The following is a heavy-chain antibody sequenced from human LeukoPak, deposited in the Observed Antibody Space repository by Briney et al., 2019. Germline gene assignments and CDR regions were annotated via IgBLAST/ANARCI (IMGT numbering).Heavy chain of an antibody. Sequence: SETLSLTCTVSGGSISSSSYYWGWIRQPPGKGLEWIGSIYYSGSTYYNPSLKSRVTISVDTSKNQFSLKLSSVTAADTAVYYCAKSHSGWFGYYFDYWGQGTLVAVSS. CDR1: GGSISSSSYY. D-gene: IGHD6-19*01. V-gene: IGHV4-39*07. CDR3: AKSHSGWFGYYFDY. CDR2: IYYSGST. J-gene: IGHJ4*02.